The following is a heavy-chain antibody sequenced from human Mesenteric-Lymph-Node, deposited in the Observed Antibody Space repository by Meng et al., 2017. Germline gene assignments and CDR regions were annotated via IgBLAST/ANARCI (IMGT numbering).Heavy chain of an antibody. J-gene: IGHJ5*02. D-gene: IGHD3-10*01. CDR1: GFTFSNYW. CDR3: ARDTASFYT. CDR2: INQDGGEE. Sequence: GESLKISCAASGFTFSNYWMTWVRQAPGKGLEWVANINQDGGEEYYVDSVRGRFTVSRDNAKNSLFLDMSSLRVDDTAVYYCARDTASFYTWGQGTLVTVSS. V-gene: IGHV3-7*01.